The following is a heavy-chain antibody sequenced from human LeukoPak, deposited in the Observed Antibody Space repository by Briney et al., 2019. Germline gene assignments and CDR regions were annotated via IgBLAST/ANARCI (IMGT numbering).Heavy chain of an antibody. CDR2: IRCDGSNK. Sequence: GGSLRLSCAASGFTFSNYGMHWVRQAPGKGLEWVAFIRCDGSNKYYADSVKGRFTISRDNSKNTLYLQMKSLRAEDTAVYYCARVGRGYSFNVYYFDYWGQGTLVTVSS. J-gene: IGHJ4*02. CDR3: ARVGRGYSFNVYYFDY. D-gene: IGHD5-18*01. V-gene: IGHV3-30*02. CDR1: GFTFSNYG.